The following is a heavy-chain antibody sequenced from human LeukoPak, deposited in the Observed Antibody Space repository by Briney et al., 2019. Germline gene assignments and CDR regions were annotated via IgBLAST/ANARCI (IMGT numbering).Heavy chain of an antibody. D-gene: IGHD3-9*01. CDR3: ARGYDILTGTGWFDP. J-gene: IGHJ5*02. V-gene: IGHV1-18*01. CDR2: ISAYNGNT. Sequence: GASVKVSXKASGYTFTSYGISWMRQAPGQGLEWMGWISAYNGNTNYAQKLQGRVTMTTDTSTSTAYMELRSLRSDDTAVYYCARGYDILTGTGWFDPWGQGTLVTVSS. CDR1: GYTFTSYG.